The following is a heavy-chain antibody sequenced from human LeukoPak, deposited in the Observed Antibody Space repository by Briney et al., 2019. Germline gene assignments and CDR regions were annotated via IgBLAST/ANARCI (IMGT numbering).Heavy chain of an antibody. CDR2: ISYDGSNK. D-gene: IGHD3-22*01. CDR1: GFTFSSYA. J-gene: IGHJ4*02. CDR3: ARDFGGHPYGSSGYPGDY. Sequence: GGSLRLSCAASGFTFSSYAMHWVRQAPGKGLEWVAVISYDGSNKYYADSVRGRFTISRDNSKNTLYLQMNNLRAEDTAVYYCARDFGGHPYGSSGYPGDYWGQGTLVTVSS. V-gene: IGHV3-30-3*01.